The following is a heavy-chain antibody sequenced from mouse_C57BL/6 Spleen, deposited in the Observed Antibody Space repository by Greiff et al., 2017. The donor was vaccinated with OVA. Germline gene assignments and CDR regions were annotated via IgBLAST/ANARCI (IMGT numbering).Heavy chain of an antibody. Sequence: DVQLVESGGGLVQPGGSMKLSCVASGFTFSNYWMNWVRQSPEKGLEWVAQIRLKSDNYATHYAESVKGRFTISRDDSKSSVYLQMNNLRAEDTGIYYCTDGLFDYWGQGTTLTVSS. CDR2: IRLKSDNYAT. CDR3: TDGLFDY. J-gene: IGHJ2*01. V-gene: IGHV6-3*01. CDR1: GFTFSNYW.